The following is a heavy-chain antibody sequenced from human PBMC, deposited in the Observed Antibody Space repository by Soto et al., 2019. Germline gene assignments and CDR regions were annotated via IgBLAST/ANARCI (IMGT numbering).Heavy chain of an antibody. J-gene: IGHJ5*02. CDR1: GYTFTSYG. D-gene: IGHD6-19*01. CDR2: ISAFNGNT. Sequence: QVQLVQSGAEVKKPGASVKVSCKASGYTFTSYGISWVRQAPGQGLEWMGWISAFNGNTNYAQKLQGRVTMTTDTSTSTAYMELRSLRSDDTAVYYCARGAKSYSSGWFDWFDPWGQGTLVTVSS. CDR3: ARGAKSYSSGWFDWFDP. V-gene: IGHV1-18*01.